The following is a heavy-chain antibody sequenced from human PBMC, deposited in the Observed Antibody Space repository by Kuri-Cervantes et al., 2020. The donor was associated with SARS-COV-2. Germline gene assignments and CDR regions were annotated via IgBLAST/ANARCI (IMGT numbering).Heavy chain of an antibody. CDR2: IY. CDR3: AKDRTGLEWDTQVYFDY. Sequence: GESLKISCAASGFTVSSNYMSWVRQAPGKGLEWVSVIYVKGRFTISRDNSKNTLYLQMNSLRAEDTAVYYCAKDRTGLEWDTQVYFDYWGQGTLVTVSS. J-gene: IGHJ4*02. V-gene: IGHV3-66*03. D-gene: IGHD3-3*01. CDR1: GFTVSSNY.